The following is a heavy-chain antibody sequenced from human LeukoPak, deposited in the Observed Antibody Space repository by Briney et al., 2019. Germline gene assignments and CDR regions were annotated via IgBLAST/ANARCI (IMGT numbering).Heavy chain of an antibody. CDR2: IYPGDSDT. J-gene: IGHJ4*02. V-gene: IGHV5-51*01. D-gene: IGHD3-10*01. Sequence: GESLKISCKGSGYSFTSYWIGWVRQMPGKGLEWMGIIYPGDSDTRYSPSFQGQVTISADKSISTAYLQWSSLKASDTAMYYCARRLHYGSGIYRSYYFDYWGQGTLVTVSS. CDR3: ARRLHYGSGIYRSYYFDY. CDR1: GYSFTSYW.